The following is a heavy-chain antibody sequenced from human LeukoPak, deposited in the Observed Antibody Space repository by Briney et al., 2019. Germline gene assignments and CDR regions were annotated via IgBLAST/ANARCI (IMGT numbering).Heavy chain of an antibody. CDR1: GYTFTGYH. V-gene: IGHV1-2*02. CDR3: ARVLTPTVVTSNFDY. D-gene: IGHD4-23*01. Sequence: ASVKVSCKASGYTFTGYHMYWVRQAPGQGIEWMGWINPSSGGTRYAQKFQGRVTMTRDTSISTAYMELSRLTSDDTAVYYCARVLTPTVVTSNFDYWGQGTLVTVSS. J-gene: IGHJ4*02. CDR2: INPSSGGT.